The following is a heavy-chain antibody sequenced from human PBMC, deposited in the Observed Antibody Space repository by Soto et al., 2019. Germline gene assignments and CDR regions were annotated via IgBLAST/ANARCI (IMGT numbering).Heavy chain of an antibody. CDR2: LAHDGTTT. V-gene: IGHV3-30*03. D-gene: IGHD6-25*01. J-gene: IGHJ5*02. Sequence: QVQLVESGGGVVQPGRSLRLSCAASGFTVNNYGMHWVRQAPGKGLEWVAILAHDGTTTYFGDSVRGRFTVSRDESANTLYLQMNNLRTEDTAVYYCARDWGSSGWFNWFDPWGQGILVIVSS. CDR3: ARDWGSSGWFNWFDP. CDR1: GFTVNNYG.